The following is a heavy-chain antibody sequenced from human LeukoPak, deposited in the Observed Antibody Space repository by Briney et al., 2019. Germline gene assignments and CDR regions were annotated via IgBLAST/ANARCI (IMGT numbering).Heavy chain of an antibody. CDR1: GGSISSYY. CDR3: ARENFRYCSSTSCYMDYYYYYYMDV. J-gene: IGHJ6*03. CDR2: IYTSGST. Sequence: SETLSLTCTVSGGSISSYYWSWIRQPAGKGLEWIGRIYTSGSTNYNPSLKSRVTISVDTSKNQFSLKLSSVTAADTAVYYCARENFRYCSSTSCYMDYYYYYYMDVWGKGTTVTVSS. V-gene: IGHV4-4*07. D-gene: IGHD2-2*01.